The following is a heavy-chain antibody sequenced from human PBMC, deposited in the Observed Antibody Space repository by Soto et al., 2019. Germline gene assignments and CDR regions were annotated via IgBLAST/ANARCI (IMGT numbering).Heavy chain of an antibody. CDR3: ARGLFYDSRGYSHYYGMDV. V-gene: IGHV1-8*02. CDR2: MNPKSGNT. D-gene: IGHD3-22*01. J-gene: IGHJ6*02. CDR1: GGTFSSYA. Sequence: ASVKVSCKASGGTFSSYAIHWVRLATGQGPEWMGWMNPKSGNTGYAQKFQGRVTMTRNTSISTAYMELSSLRSEDTAVYYCARGLFYDSRGYSHYYGMDVWGQGTTVTVSS.